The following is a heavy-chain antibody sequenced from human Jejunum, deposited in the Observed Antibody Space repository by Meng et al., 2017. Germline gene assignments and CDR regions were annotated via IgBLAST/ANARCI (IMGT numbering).Heavy chain of an antibody. CDR3: AHRLAYSTNYNVGWFDP. J-gene: IGHJ5*02. D-gene: IGHD6-13*01. CDR1: GFSLTTSGVG. V-gene: IGHV2-5*02. Sequence: QITLKESGPTLVKPPPTLTLTCTFSGFSLTTSGVGVGWIRQPPGKALECLALIYWDDDKRYNPSLRNRLSITKDTSKNQVVLTMTNMDPVDTATYYCAHRLAYSTNYNVGWFDPWGQGTLVTGSS. CDR2: IYWDDDK.